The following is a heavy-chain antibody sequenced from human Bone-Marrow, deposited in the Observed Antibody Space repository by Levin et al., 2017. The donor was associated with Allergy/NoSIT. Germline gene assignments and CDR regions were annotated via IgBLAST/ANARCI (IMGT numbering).Heavy chain of an antibody. Sequence: GESLKISCAASGFTFSSYGMHWVRQAPGKGLEWVAVISYDGSNKYYADSVKGRFTISRDNSKNTLYLQMNSLRAEDTAVYYCAKDLGSSWGFDIWGQGTMVTVSS. CDR1: GFTFSSYG. J-gene: IGHJ3*02. V-gene: IGHV3-30*18. CDR3: AKDLGSSWGFDI. CDR2: ISYDGSNK. D-gene: IGHD6-13*01.